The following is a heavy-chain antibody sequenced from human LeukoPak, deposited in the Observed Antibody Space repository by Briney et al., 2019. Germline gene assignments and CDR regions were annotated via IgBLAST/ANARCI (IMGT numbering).Heavy chain of an antibody. V-gene: IGHV4-30-4*08. CDR1: GGSISSGDYY. D-gene: IGHD1-26*01. J-gene: IGHJ3*02. CDR2: IYYSGST. Sequence: SETLSLTCTVSGGSISSGDYYWSWIRQPPGKGLEWIGYIYYSGSTYYNPSLKSRVTISVDTSKNQFSLKLSSVTAADTAVYYCARWQRGAAVDAFDIWGQGTMVTVSS. CDR3: ARWQRGAAVDAFDI.